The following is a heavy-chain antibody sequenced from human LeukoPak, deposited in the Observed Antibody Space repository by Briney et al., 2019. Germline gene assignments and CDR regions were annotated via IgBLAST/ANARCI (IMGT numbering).Heavy chain of an antibody. J-gene: IGHJ4*02. V-gene: IGHV5-51*01. CDR1: GYNFISYW. CDR3: ARAYYEKVRGSYHYRNFDY. CDR2: IYPGDSDT. Sequence: GESLKISCKGSGYNFISYWIGWVRQMPGKGLEWMGIIYPGDSDTRYSPSFQGQVTISADKSISTAYLQWSSLRAADTAMYYCARAYYEKVRGSYHYRNFDYWGQGTLVTVSS. D-gene: IGHD3-16*02.